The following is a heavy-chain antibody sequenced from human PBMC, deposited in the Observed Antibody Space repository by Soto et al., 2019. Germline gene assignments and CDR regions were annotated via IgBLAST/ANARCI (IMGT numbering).Heavy chain of an antibody. CDR2: MNPGSGDT. CDR1: GYSFTNND. CDR3: ARMATFGSLNWFDP. V-gene: IGHV1-8*01. D-gene: IGHD3-16*01. J-gene: IGHJ5*02. Sequence: ASVKVSCKASGYSFTNNDVSWVRQATGQGLEWMGWMNPGSGDTGYAQKFQCRITMTRDISIATAYMKLSSLRSDDTAIYYSARMATFGSLNWFDPWGQGTLVTVSS.